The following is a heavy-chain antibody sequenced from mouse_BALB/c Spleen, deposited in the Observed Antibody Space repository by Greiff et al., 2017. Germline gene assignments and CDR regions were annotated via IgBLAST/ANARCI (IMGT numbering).Heavy chain of an antibody. Sequence: EVKLVESGPELVKPGASVKMSCKASGYTFTSYVMHWVKQKPGQGLEWIGYINPYNDGTKYNEKFKGKATLTSDKSSSTAYMELSSLTSEDSAVYYCARITTVVDHYFDYWGQGTTLTVSS. CDR1: GYTFTSYV. V-gene: IGHV1-14*01. D-gene: IGHD1-1*01. CDR3: ARITTVVDHYFDY. CDR2: INPYNDGT. J-gene: IGHJ2*01.